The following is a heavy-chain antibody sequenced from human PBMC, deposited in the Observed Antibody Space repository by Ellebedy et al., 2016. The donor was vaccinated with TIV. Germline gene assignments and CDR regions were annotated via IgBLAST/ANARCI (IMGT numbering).Heavy chain of an antibody. J-gene: IGHJ5*01. CDR1: GNDSTSDL. V-gene: IGHV5-51*01. CDR2: IYPGDSPI. Sequence: GESLKISCKASGNDSTSDLIAWVRLMPGRGLEWMGIIYPGDSPIAYRPSFRGHDTTSADRSINTAYLQWSSLKASDTAIYYCAKRGLVGGWYASWGQGTPVTVSS. CDR3: AKRGLVGGWYAS. D-gene: IGHD3/OR15-3a*01.